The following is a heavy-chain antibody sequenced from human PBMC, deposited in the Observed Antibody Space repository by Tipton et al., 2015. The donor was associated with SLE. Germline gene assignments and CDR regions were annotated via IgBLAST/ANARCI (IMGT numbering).Heavy chain of an antibody. CDR2: ISYDGSNK. CDR1: GFTFSSYA. CDR3: ARGTENGFDY. D-gene: IGHD2-2*01. Sequence: SLRLSCAASGFTFSSYAMHWVRQAPGKGLEWVAVISYDGSNKYYAGSVKGRFTISRDNSKNTLYLQMNSLRAEDTAVYYCARGTENGFDYWGQGTLVTVSS. J-gene: IGHJ4*02. V-gene: IGHV3-30*04.